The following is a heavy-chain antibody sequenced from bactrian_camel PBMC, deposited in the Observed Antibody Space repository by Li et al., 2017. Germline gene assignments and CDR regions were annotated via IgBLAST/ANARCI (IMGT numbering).Heavy chain of an antibody. CDR1: GYTTGRYC. CDR2: IYMIGGST. J-gene: IGHJ4*01. V-gene: IGHV3-2*01. CDR3: ATAFPFCRTLSNRASDYNV. D-gene: IGHD2*01. Sequence: HVQLVESGGGPVQAGESLRLSCKTSGYTTGRYCMGWFRQAPGKEREGVAMIYMIGGSTYYVDSAKGRFTISHDRAKNTLYLQMDSLKPEDSAMYICATAFPFCRTLSNRASDYNVWGRGTQVTV.